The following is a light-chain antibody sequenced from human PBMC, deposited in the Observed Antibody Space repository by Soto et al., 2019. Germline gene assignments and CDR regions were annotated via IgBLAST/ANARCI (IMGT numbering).Light chain of an antibody. CDR1: QGIKND. CDR2: SAS. V-gene: IGKV1-6*01. J-gene: IGKJ1*01. Sequence: AIQMTQTPSSLSASVGDRVTITCRASQGIKNDLGWYQQKPGKAPKLLIYSASNLQSGVPSRFSGSGSGTDFTLTISSLQPEDFATYYCLQDYTYPWTFGQGTKVEIK. CDR3: LQDYTYPWT.